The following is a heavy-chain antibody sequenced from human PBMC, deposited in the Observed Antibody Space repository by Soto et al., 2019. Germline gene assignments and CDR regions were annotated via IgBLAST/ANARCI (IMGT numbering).Heavy chain of an antibody. V-gene: IGHV3-11*01. J-gene: IGHJ4*02. D-gene: IGHD3-22*01. CDR2: ISESGDTT. CDR1: GFTFSDYY. CDR3: TRGHTMIRC. Sequence: QVQVVESGGGLVKPGGSLRLSCAASGFTFSDYYMSWIRHAPGKGLEWLSYISESGDTTYYADSVVGRFTISRDNAKNSLYLQMNSLRAEDTAFYYCTRGHTMIRCWGQGTLVTVSS.